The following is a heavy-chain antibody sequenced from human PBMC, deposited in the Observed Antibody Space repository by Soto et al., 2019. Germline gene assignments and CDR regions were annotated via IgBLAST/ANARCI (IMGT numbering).Heavy chain of an antibody. D-gene: IGHD3-22*01. CDR3: ARIRPNYYDSSGYFYYFGY. CDR2: IFSNDEE. CDR1: GFSLSNASMG. Sequence: QVTLKESGPVLVKPTETLTLTCTVSGFSLSNASMGVSWIRQPPGKALEWLAHIFSNDEESYSTSLKSRLTISTDTSNSQVVLTMTNMDPVDTATYYCARIRPNYYDSSGYFYYFGYWGQGTLVTVSS. J-gene: IGHJ4*02. V-gene: IGHV2-26*01.